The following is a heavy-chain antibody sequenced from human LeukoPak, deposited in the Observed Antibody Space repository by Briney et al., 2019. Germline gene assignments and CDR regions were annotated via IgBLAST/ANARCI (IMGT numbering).Heavy chain of an antibody. V-gene: IGHV3-23*01. J-gene: IGHJ6*02. Sequence: GGSLRLSCVGSGFTSIAYALTWARQAPGKGLEWVSGISGGGVTTYYADSVKGRFTISRDNSKNTLYLQMNSLRADDTAVYYCARDRHCANGVCHNSAGMDVWGQGTAVTVSS. D-gene: IGHD2-8*01. CDR1: GFTSIAYA. CDR2: ISGGGVTT. CDR3: ARDRHCANGVCHNSAGMDV.